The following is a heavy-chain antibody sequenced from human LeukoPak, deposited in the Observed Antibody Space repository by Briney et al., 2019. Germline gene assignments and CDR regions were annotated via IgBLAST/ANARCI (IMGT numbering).Heavy chain of an antibody. Sequence: SETLSLTCAVSGYSISSGYYWGWIRQPPGQGLEWIGSIYHSGSTYYNPSLKSRVTISVDTSKNQFSLKLSSVTAADTAVYYCARHMIVVVTYDAFDIWGQGTMVTVSS. CDR2: IYHSGST. D-gene: IGHD3-22*01. CDR3: ARHMIVVVTYDAFDI. CDR1: GYSISSGYY. V-gene: IGHV4-38-2*01. J-gene: IGHJ3*02.